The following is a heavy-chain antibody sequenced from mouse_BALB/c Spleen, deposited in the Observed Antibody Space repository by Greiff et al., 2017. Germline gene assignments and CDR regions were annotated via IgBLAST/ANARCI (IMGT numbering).Heavy chain of an antibody. CDR2: ISSGGSYT. V-gene: IGHV5-6-4*01. CDR3: TKAFITTATSGFAY. Sequence: EVKLVESGGGLVKPGGSLKLSCAASGFTFSSYTMSWVRQTPEKRLEWVATISSGGSYTYYPDSVKGRFTISRDNAKNTLYLQMSSLKSEDTAMYYCTKAFITTATSGFAYWGQGTLVTVSA. J-gene: IGHJ3*01. CDR1: GFTFSSYT. D-gene: IGHD1-2*01.